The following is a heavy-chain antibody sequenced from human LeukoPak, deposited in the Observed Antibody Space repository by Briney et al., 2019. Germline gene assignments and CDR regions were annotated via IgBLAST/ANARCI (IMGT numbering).Heavy chain of an antibody. Sequence: SETLSLTCTVSSGSISTFFWSWIRQPPGKGLEWIGYIHYTGSTDYNPSLKSRVTISLDTSKTQFSLRLTSVTAADTAVYYCARGHYDYPARFDYWGQETVVTVSS. CDR3: ARGHYDYPARFDY. CDR2: IHYTGST. J-gene: IGHJ4*02. V-gene: IGHV4-59*01. D-gene: IGHD3-16*01. CDR1: SGSISTFF.